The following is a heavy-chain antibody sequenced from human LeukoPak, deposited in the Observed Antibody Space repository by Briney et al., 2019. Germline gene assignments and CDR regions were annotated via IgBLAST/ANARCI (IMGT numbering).Heavy chain of an antibody. CDR2: FYPEDGET. V-gene: IGHV1-24*01. D-gene: IGHD6-25*01. CDR3: ATEQTAAAAANMEAFDI. Sequence: ASVKVSCKVSGYTLTELSMHWVRQAPGKGLEWMGGFYPEDGETIYAQKFQGRVTMTEDTSTDTAYMELSSLRSEDTAVYYCATEQTAAAAANMEAFDIWGQGTMVTVSS. J-gene: IGHJ3*02. CDR1: GYTLTELS.